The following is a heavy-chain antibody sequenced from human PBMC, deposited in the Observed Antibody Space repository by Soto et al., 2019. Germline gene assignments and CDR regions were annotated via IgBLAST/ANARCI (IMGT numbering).Heavy chain of an antibody. CDR1: SGSFSVYY. CDR3: ARAPKVSGSYQTRHDF. CDR2: ISQSGNT. D-gene: IGHD6-25*01. Sequence: SETLSLTCSIYSGSFSVYYWSLMRQPPGKGLEWIGEISQSGNTNYSPSLKSRVYISIDTSKKQFSLNLASVSDADTAVYYCARAPKVSGSYQTRHDFSGQGTLVTLSS. J-gene: IGHJ4*02. V-gene: IGHV4-34*01.